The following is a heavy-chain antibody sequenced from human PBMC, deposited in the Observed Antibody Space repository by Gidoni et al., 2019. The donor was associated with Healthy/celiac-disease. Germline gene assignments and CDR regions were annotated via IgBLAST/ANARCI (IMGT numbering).Heavy chain of an antibody. CDR3: AREQLRSNWFDP. D-gene: IGHD3-16*01. CDR2: IKKDGSEK. Sequence: EVQLVVSGGGLVQPRRSLRLSCAASGFNFSSYWMSWVRQAPGKGLEWVANIKKDGSEKYYVDSVKGRFTISRDNAKNSLYLQMNSLRAEDTAVYYCAREQLRSNWFDPWGQGTLVTVSS. CDR1: GFNFSSYW. V-gene: IGHV3-7*04. J-gene: IGHJ5*02.